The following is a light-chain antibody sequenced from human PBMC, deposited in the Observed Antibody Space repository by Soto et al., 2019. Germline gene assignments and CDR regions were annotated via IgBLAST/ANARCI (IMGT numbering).Light chain of an antibody. V-gene: IGLV1-40*01. J-gene: IGLJ2*01. CDR1: SSNIGAGYD. CDR3: QSYDTTLSGVV. CDR2: DDN. Sequence: QSVLTQTPSVSGAPGQKITMSCTGSSSNIGAGYDVHWYQQLPGAAPKLLIYDDNNRPSGIPDRFSASKSGTSASLAITGLQGYDEANYYCQSYDTTLSGVVFGAGTKLTV.